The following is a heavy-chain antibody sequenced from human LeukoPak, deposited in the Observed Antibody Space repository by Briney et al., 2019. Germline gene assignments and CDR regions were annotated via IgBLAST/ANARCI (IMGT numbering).Heavy chain of an antibody. Sequence: PGGSLRLSCAASGFTFSSYAMHWVRQAPGKGLEWVAVISYDGSNKYYADSVKGRFTISRDNSKNTLYLQMNSLRAEDTAVYYCARERPNLGSAIDYWGQGTLVTVSS. D-gene: IGHD1-26*01. V-gene: IGHV3-30*04. J-gene: IGHJ4*02. CDR3: ARERPNLGSAIDY. CDR2: ISYDGSNK. CDR1: GFTFSSYA.